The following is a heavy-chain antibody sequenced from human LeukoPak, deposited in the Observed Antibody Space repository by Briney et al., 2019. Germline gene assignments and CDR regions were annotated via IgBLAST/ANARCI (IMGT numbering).Heavy chain of an antibody. Sequence: GGSLRLSCAASGFTFSHYSMIWVRQAPGKGLEWISYISSISDTIYYADSVKGRFTISRDNAVNSLYLQMNSLRAEDTAVYYCAKEKGGPVVRGPSDYWGQGTLVTVSS. CDR1: GFTFSHYS. CDR3: AKEKGGPVVRGPSDY. CDR2: ISSISDTI. J-gene: IGHJ4*02. D-gene: IGHD3-22*01. V-gene: IGHV3-48*01.